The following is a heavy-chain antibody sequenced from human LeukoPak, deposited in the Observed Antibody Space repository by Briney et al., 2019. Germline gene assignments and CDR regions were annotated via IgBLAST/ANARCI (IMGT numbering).Heavy chain of an antibody. CDR3: ARLRDGRWLLEY. J-gene: IGHJ4*01. Sequence: ETLSLTCTVSGGSISSSSYYWGWIRQPPGKGLEWMGSIYYSGSTYYNPSLKSRVTISEDRSKNQFSLKLSSVTAADTAVYYCARLRDGRWLLEYWGQGTLVTVSS. D-gene: IGHD5-24*01. CDR2: IYYSGST. V-gene: IGHV4-39*01. CDR1: GGSISSSSYY.